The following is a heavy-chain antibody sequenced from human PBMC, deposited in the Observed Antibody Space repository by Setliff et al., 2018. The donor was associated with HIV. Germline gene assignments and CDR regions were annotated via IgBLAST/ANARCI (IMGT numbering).Heavy chain of an antibody. CDR1: GYAITSGFY. D-gene: IGHD5-12*01. J-gene: IGHJ4*02. V-gene: IGHV4-38-2*01. CDR3: ARGSYGGYFIYYFDY. CDR2: IYHSGTT. Sequence: SETLSLTCAVSGYAITSGFYWGWIRQPPGKGLEWIGSIYHSGTTNYNSSLKSRVTIPVDTSKNQFFLKVTSVTAADTAVYYCARGSYGGYFIYYFDYWGQGTLVTVSS.